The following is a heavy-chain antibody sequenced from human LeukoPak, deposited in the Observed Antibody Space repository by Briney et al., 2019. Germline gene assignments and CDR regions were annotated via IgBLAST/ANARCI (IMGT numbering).Heavy chain of an antibody. J-gene: IGHJ4*02. D-gene: IGHD2-2*01. V-gene: IGHV4-59*11. CDR2: IYYSGST. CDR3: ARQIVVVPAAPFDY. CDR1: GGSISSHY. Sequence: PSETLSLTCTVSGGSISSHYWSWIRQPPGKGLEWIGYIYYSGSTNYNPSLKSRVTISVDASKNQFSLKLSSVTAADTAVYYCARQIVVVPAAPFDYWGQGTLVTVSS.